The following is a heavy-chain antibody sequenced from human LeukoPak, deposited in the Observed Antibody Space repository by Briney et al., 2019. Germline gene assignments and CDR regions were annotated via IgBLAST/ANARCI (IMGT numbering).Heavy chain of an antibody. CDR1: GFTFSSYG. D-gene: IGHD3-10*01. V-gene: IGHV3-30*18. CDR3: AKDYAMVQGVMRLLDP. Sequence: GRSLRLSCAASGFTFSSYGVHWVRQAPGKGLEWVAVISYDGSNKYYADSVKGRLTISRDNSKNTLYLQMNSLRAEDTAVYYCAKDYAMVQGVMRLLDPWGQGTLVTVSS. J-gene: IGHJ5*02. CDR2: ISYDGSNK.